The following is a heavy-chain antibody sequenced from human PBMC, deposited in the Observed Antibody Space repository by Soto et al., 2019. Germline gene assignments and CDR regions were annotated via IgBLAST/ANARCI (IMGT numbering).Heavy chain of an antibody. J-gene: IGHJ6*03. CDR2: MNPNSGNT. Sequence: ASVKVSCKASGYTFTSYDINWVRQATGQGLEWMGWMNPNSGNTGYAQKFQGRVTMTRNTSISTAYMELSSLRSEDTAVYYCARGRRFARGVIMSLDYYYYMDVWGKGTTVTVSS. CDR1: GYTFTSYD. V-gene: IGHV1-8*01. CDR3: ARGRRFARGVIMSLDYYYYMDV. D-gene: IGHD3-10*01.